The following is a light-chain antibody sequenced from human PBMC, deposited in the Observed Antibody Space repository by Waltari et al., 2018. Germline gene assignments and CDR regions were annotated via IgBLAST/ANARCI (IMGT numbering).Light chain of an antibody. J-gene: IGKJ3*01. CDR1: QSVTSSY. CDR3: QQYGPSPS. CDR2: GAS. V-gene: IGKV3-20*01. Sequence: EIVLTQSPGTLSLSPGERATLPCRASQSVTSSYLAWYQHKPGQAPRLLIYGASTRATGIPDRFSGSGSGTDFTLTISRLEPEDFAVYYCQQYGPSPSFGPGTKVDIK.